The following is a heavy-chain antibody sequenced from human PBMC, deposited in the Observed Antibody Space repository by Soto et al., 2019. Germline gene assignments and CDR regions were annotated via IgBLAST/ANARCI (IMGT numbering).Heavy chain of an antibody. CDR3: ARWGIAARQTGYYYYYMDV. J-gene: IGHJ6*03. D-gene: IGHD6-6*01. CDR2: IYPGDSDT. V-gene: IGHV5-51*01. CDR1: GYSFTSYW. Sequence: GESLKISCKGSGYSFTSYWIGWVRQMPGKGLEWMGIIYPGDSDTRYSPSFQGQVTISADKSISTAYLQWSSLKASDTAMYYCARWGIAARQTGYYYYYMDVWGKGTTVNVSS.